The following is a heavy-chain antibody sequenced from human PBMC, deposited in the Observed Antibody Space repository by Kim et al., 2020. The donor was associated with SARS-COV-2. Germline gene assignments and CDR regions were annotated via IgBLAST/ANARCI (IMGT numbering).Heavy chain of an antibody. J-gene: IGHJ6*02. Sequence: GGSLRLSCAASGFTFSSYWMSWVRQAPGKGLEWVANIKQDGSEKYYVDSVKGRFTTSRDNAKNSLYLQMNSLRAEDTAVYYCASLVGSYTTTRIYYYYYGMDVWGQGTTVTVSS. CDR3: ASLVGSYTTTRIYYYYYGMDV. CDR1: GFTFSSYW. V-gene: IGHV3-7*01. D-gene: IGHD1-1*01. CDR2: IKQDGSEK.